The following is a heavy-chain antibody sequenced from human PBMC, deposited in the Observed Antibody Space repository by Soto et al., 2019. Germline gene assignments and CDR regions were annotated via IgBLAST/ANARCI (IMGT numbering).Heavy chain of an antibody. CDR3: AKDRQPDGIWTFDY. CDR1: GFSCSNHT. V-gene: IGHV3-23*01. J-gene: IGHJ4*02. Sequence: SMRLSCSASGFSCSNHTMNWVSLAPGKGLEWVSGINAGVFTTYYADSVKGRFTISRDNSRKVLYLQMNSLRVEDTAIYYCAKDRQPDGIWTFDYWGQGTSVTVSS. CDR2: INAGVFTT. D-gene: IGHD3-9*01.